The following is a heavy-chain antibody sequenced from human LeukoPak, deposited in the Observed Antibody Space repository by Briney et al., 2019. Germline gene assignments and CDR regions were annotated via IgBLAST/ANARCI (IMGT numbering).Heavy chain of an antibody. J-gene: IGHJ5*02. CDR3: ARLGGSWYLKYNWFDP. CDR1: GFTVSSNY. D-gene: IGHD6-13*01. V-gene: IGHV3-53*01. Sequence: PGGSLRLSCAASGFTVSSNYMSWVRQAPGKGLEWVSVIYSGGSTYYADSVKGRFTISRDNSKNTLYLQMNSLRAEDTAVYYCARLGGSWYLKYNWFDPWGQGTLVTVSS. CDR2: IYSGGST.